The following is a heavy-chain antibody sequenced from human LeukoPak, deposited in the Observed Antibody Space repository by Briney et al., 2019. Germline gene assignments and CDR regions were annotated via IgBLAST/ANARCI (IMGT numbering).Heavy chain of an antibody. Sequence: GASVKVSRKASGYTFTSYDVNWVRQATGQGLEWMGWMNPNSGNTGYAQKFQGRVTMTRNTSISTAYMELSSLRSEDTAVYYCARDPGYSGYDLDYWGQGTLVTVSS. D-gene: IGHD5-12*01. CDR3: ARDPGYSGYDLDY. CDR1: GYTFTSYD. J-gene: IGHJ4*02. V-gene: IGHV1-8*01. CDR2: MNPNSGNT.